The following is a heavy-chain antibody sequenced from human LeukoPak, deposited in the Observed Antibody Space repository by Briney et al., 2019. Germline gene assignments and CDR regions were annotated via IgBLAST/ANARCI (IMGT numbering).Heavy chain of an antibody. CDR3: TRGSSVSG. D-gene: IGHD3-10*01. CDR2: IKEDGSEK. J-gene: IGHJ4*02. Sequence: GGSLKLSCAASGFTFNYWMSWVRQAPGKGLEWVAKIKEDGSEKYYVDSVKGRFTISRDNAKNSLYLQMNSLRAEDTAVYYCTRGSSVSGWGQGTLVAVSS. CDR1: GFTFNYW. V-gene: IGHV3-7*01.